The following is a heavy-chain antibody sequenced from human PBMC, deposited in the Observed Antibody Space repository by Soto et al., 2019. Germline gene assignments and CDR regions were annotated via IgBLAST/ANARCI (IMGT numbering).Heavy chain of an antibody. Sequence: EVQLVESGGGLVQPGGSLRLSCAASGFTFSNYWMSWVRQAPGKGLEWVANIKHDGSEKYYVDSLKGRFTISRDNAKNSLYLKMNSLRAEDTGVYYCARDDYGDHGWFDPWGQGTLVTVSS. CDR3: ARDDYGDHGWFDP. V-gene: IGHV3-7*01. CDR1: GFTFSNYW. J-gene: IGHJ5*02. CDR2: IKHDGSEK. D-gene: IGHD4-17*01.